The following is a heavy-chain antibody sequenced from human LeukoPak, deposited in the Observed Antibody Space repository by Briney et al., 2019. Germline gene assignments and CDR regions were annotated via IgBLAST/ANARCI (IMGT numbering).Heavy chain of an antibody. Sequence: ASETLSLTCAVYGGSFSGNYWTLIRQTPGRGLEWIGESCPTGDITGYNPSLNGRATISVDSSKNQFSLKLTSVTAADTGVYYCARVPDFIARPCDSWGPGTLVTVSS. D-gene: IGHD2-21*01. J-gene: IGHJ4*02. CDR3: ARVPDFIARPCDS. V-gene: IGHV4-34*01. CDR1: GGSFSGNY. CDR2: SCPTGDIT.